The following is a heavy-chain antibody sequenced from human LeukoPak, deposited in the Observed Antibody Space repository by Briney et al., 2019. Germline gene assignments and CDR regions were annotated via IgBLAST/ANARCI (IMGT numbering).Heavy chain of an antibody. CDR1: GYTFTGYY. J-gene: IGHJ4*02. CDR3: ATDHICGGDCYSG. D-gene: IGHD2-21*02. Sequence: ASVKVSCKASGYTFTGYYMHWVRQAPGQGLEWMGWINPNSGGTNYAQKFQGRVTMTRDTSISTAYMELSRLRSEDTAVYYCATDHICGGDCYSGWGQGTLVTVSS. CDR2: INPNSGGT. V-gene: IGHV1-2*02.